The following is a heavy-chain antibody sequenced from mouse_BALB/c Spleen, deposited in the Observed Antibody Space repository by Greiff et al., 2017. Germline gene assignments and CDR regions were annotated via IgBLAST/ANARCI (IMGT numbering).Heavy chain of an antibody. V-gene: IGHV3-6*02. CDR2: ISYDGSN. Sequence: EVQLQESGPGLVKPSQSLSLTCSVTGYSITSGYYWSWIRQFPGNKLEWMGYISYDGSNNYNPSLKNRISITRDTSKNQFFLKLNSVTTEDTATYYCARGSHYYGLFDDWGQGTTLTVSS. CDR1: GYSITSGYY. D-gene: IGHD1-1*01. J-gene: IGHJ2*01. CDR3: ARGSHYYGLFDD.